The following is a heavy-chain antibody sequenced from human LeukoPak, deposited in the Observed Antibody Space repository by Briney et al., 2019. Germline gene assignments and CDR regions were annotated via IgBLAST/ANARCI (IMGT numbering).Heavy chain of an antibody. CDR3: ARVRSIAAPSDY. V-gene: IGHV4-61*01. Sequence: SETLSLTCTVSGGSVSSGSYYWSWIRQPPGTGLEWIGYIYYSGSTNYNPSLKSRVTISVDTSKNQFSLKLSSVTAADTAVYYCARVRSIAAPSDYWGQGTLVTVSS. J-gene: IGHJ4*02. D-gene: IGHD6-6*01. CDR2: IYYSGST. CDR1: GGSVSSGSYY.